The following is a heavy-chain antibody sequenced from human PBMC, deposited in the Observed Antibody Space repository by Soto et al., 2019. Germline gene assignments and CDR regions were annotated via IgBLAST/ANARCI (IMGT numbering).Heavy chain of an antibody. CDR1: GFSLSTTGEG. V-gene: IGHV2-5*01. J-gene: IGHJ4*02. CDR3: AHRSSLTLYGTSGYIFDS. Sequence: QITLKESGRPLVRPTQTLTLTCTFSGFSLSTTGEGVAWIRQPPGKALEWLALIYWNDDKRYSPSLKSRLTITKATSKNQVVLTMTNMDPVDTATYFCAHRSSLTLYGTSGYIFDSWGQGTLVIVSS. CDR2: IYWNDDK. D-gene: IGHD3-22*01.